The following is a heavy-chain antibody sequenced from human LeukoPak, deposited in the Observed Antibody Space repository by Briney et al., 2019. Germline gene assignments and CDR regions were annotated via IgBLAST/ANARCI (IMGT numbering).Heavy chain of an antibody. CDR1: GGSISSYY. Sequence: SSETLSLTCTVSGGSISSYYWSWIRQPPGKGLEWIGYIYYSGSTNYNPSLKSRVTMSVDTSKNQFSLNLSSMTAADTAVYYCARDASGYYDSGTYYNVYMDVWGKGTTVTISS. CDR3: ARDASGYYDSGTYYNVYMDV. CDR2: IYYSGST. V-gene: IGHV4-59*12. D-gene: IGHD3-10*01. J-gene: IGHJ6*03.